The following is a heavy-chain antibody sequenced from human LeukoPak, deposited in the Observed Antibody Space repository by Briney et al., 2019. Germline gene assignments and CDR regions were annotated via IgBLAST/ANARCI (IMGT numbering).Heavy chain of an antibody. CDR2: IKQDGSEK. V-gene: IGHV3-7*01. Sequence: GGSLRLSCAASGFTFSSYWMSWVRQAPGKGLEWVANIKQDGSEKYYVDSVKGRFTISRDNAKNSLYLQMNSLRAEDTAVYYCARDDEDDYAQKSFDYWGQGTLVTVSS. D-gene: IGHD4/OR15-4a*01. CDR3: ARDDEDDYAQKSFDY. J-gene: IGHJ4*02. CDR1: GFTFSSYW.